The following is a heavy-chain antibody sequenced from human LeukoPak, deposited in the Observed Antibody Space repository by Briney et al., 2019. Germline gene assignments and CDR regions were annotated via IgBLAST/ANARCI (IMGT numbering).Heavy chain of an antibody. D-gene: IGHD3-10*01. CDR3: ARDXGDXLGSYYGHYDAFDI. CDR2: XXXXTGXT. CDR1: GYTFTTXX. V-gene: IGHV1-3*01. Sequence: ASVTVSCKASGYTFTTXXIHWVRQAPGQRXXXXXXXXXXTGXTXXXXNXXXXXXXTRDXSASTVYMELSSLSSEDTAVYYCARDXGDXLGSYYGHYDAFDIWGQGTMVTVSS. J-gene: IGHJ3*02.